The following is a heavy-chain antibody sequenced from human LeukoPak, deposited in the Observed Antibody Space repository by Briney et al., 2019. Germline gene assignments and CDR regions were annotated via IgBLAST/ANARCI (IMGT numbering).Heavy chain of an antibody. V-gene: IGHV4-31*03. CDR2: IYYSGST. Sequence: SQTLSLTCTVSGGSISSGGYYWSWIRQPPGKGLEWIGYIYYSGSTYYNPSLKSRVTISVDTSKNQFSLKLSSVTAADTAVYYCARGRYSGYYFDYWGQGTLVTVSS. CDR1: GGSISSGGYY. CDR3: ARGRYSGYYFDY. J-gene: IGHJ4*02. D-gene: IGHD5-12*01.